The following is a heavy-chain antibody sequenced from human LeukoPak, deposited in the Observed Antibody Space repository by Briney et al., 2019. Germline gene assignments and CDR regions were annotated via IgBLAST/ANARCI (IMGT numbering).Heavy chain of an antibody. J-gene: IGHJ4*02. V-gene: IGHV3-13*05. CDR2: IGTGGDP. D-gene: IGHD1-26*01. CDR3: ARSGSYSTGFDY. CDR1: GFTFSSYD. Sequence: GGSLKLSCAASGFTFSSYDMYWVRQATGQGLEWVSGIGTGGDPSYPGSVKGRFAISRENGKNSLYLQMNSLRAGDTAVYYCARSGSYSTGFDYWGQGTLVTVSS.